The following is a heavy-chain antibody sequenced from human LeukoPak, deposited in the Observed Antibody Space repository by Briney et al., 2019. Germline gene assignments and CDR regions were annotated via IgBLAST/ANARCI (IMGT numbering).Heavy chain of an antibody. Sequence: GESLKISCKASGYRFTSYWIGWVRQMPGKGLEWMGIIYPSDSDTRYSPSFQGQVTISADKSISTAYLQWSSLKASDTAMYYCARPRYYDSSGYYYVGWFDPWGQGTLVTVSS. V-gene: IGHV5-51*01. CDR1: GYRFTSYW. J-gene: IGHJ5*02. D-gene: IGHD3-22*01. CDR2: IYPSDSDT. CDR3: ARPRYYDSSGYYYVGWFDP.